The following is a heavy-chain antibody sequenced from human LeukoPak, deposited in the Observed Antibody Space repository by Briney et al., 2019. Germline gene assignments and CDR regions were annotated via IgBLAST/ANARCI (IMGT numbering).Heavy chain of an antibody. J-gene: IGHJ5*02. CDR2: MNPNSGNT. V-gene: IGHV1-8*03. CDR3: ARTDYDFWSGYYTGSNWFDP. D-gene: IGHD3-3*01. Sequence: ASVKVSCKASGYTFTSYDINWVRQATGQGLEWMGCMNPNSGNTGYAQKFQGRVTITRNTSISTAYMELSSLRSEDTAVYYCARTDYDFWSGYYTGSNWFDPWGQGTQVTVSS. CDR1: GYTFTSYD.